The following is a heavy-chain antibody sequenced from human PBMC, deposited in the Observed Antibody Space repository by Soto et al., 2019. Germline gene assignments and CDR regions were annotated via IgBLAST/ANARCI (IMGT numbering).Heavy chain of an antibody. Sequence: SETLSLTCTVPGGSISSSSYYWGWIRQPPGKGLEWIGSIYYSGGTYYNPSLKSRVTISVDTSKSQFSLKLSSVTAADTAVYYCARHLSGGSCYGCFDYWGQGTLVTVSS. D-gene: IGHD2-15*01. CDR2: IYYSGGT. J-gene: IGHJ4*02. CDR1: GGSISSSSYY. CDR3: ARHLSGGSCYGCFDY. V-gene: IGHV4-39*01.